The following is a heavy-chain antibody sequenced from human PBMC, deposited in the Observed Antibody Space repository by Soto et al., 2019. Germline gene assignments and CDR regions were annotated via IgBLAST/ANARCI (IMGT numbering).Heavy chain of an antibody. V-gene: IGHV3-23*01. J-gene: IGHJ4*02. D-gene: IGHD4-17*01. CDR1: GFTFSSYA. Sequence: GGSLRLSCAASGFTFSSYAMSWVRQAPGKGLEWVSAISGSGGSTYYADSVKGRFTISRDNSKNTLYLQMNSLRAEDTAVYYCAKPGLTTVTRPEYYFDYWGQGTLVTVSS. CDR3: AKPGLTTVTRPEYYFDY. CDR2: ISGSGGST.